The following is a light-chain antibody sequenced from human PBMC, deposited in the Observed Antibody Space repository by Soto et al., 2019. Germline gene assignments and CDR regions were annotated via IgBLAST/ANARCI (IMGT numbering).Light chain of an antibody. J-gene: IGKJ5*01. Sequence: EIVLTQSPGTLSLSPGEGATLSCRASQSVGRNYLAWFQQKPGQPPRLLISGASSRAAGIPDKFSGSGSGTDFTLPISRLEPEDFAAYFCQQYAEAPITFGQGTRLEMK. CDR1: QSVGRNY. CDR3: QQYAEAPIT. CDR2: GAS. V-gene: IGKV3-20*01.